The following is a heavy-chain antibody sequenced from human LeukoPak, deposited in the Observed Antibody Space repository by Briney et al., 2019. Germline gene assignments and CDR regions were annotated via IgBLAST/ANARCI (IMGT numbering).Heavy chain of an antibody. D-gene: IGHD1-26*01. V-gene: IGHV4-59*08. CDR1: GGSISSYY. Sequence: SETLSLTCTVSGGSISSYYWSWIRQPPGKGLEWIGYIYYSGSTNYNPSLKSRVTISVDTSKNQFSLKLSSVTAADTAVYYCARVVGSYYAVAFFDYWGQGTLVTVSS. J-gene: IGHJ4*02. CDR3: ARVVGSYYAVAFFDY. CDR2: IYYSGST.